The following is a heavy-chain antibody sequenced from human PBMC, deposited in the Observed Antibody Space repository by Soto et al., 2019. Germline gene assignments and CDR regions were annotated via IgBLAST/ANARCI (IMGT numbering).Heavy chain of an antibody. CDR1: GVNVNSYG. CDR2: VSKSDYT. V-gene: IGHV3-21*01. Sequence: HGGSLGLSREASGVNVNSYGVNWVLQDPGKGLEWVSSVSKSDYTYYSDSVKGRFTISRDNAKNSVSLQMNTLRAEDTAVYYCAREDSIIIPAVSDFWGQGTLVTVSS. J-gene: IGHJ4*02. CDR3: AREDSIIIPAVSDF. D-gene: IGHD2-2*01.